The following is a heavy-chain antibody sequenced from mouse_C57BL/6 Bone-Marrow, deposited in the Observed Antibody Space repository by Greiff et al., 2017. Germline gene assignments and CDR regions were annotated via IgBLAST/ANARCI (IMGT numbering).Heavy chain of an antibody. CDR3: ARGEYDDYAMDY. J-gene: IGHJ4*01. V-gene: IGHV3-6*01. CDR2: ISYDGSN. CDR1: GYSITSGYY. D-gene: IGHD2-4*01. Sequence: EVQLQESGPGLVKPSQSLSLSCSVTGYSITSGYYWNWIRQSPGNKLEWMGYISYDGSNNYNPSLKNRITITRDTSKNPFYLKLNSVTTEDTATYYCARGEYDDYAMDYWGQGTAVTVSS.